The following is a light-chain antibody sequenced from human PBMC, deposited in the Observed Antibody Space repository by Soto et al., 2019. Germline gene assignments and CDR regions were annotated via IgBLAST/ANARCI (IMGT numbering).Light chain of an antibody. CDR2: EVS. CDR3: HQRQSWPRT. V-gene: IGKV2-29*01. Sequence: DVVMTQTPLSLSVAPGQPASISCKSSQSLLHITGETFLFWYLQKPGQSPQLLIYEVSTRVSGVPDRFSGSGSGTDFTLTIGDVEPEDFAVYYCHQRQSWPRTFGQGTKVDIK. CDR1: QSLLHITGETF. J-gene: IGKJ1*01.